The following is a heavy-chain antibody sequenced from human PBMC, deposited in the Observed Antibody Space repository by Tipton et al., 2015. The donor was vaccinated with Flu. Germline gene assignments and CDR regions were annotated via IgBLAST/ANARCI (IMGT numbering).Heavy chain of an antibody. V-gene: IGHV3-9*01. CDR1: GFTFDDYA. CDR2: ISWNSGSI. CDR3: AKDNVYDFWSGYERGQAFDI. D-gene: IGHD3-3*01. J-gene: IGHJ3*02. Sequence: SLRLSCAASGFTFDDYAMHWVRQAPGKGLEWVSGISWNSGSIGYADSVKGRFTISRDNAKNSLYLQMNSLRAEDTALYYCAKDNVYDFWSGYERGQAFDIWGQGTMVTVSS.